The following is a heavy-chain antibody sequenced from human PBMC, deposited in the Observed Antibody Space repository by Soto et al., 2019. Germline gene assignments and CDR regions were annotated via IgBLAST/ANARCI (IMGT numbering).Heavy chain of an antibody. Sequence: GALSLTCTVSGGSISSPYWSWIRQPPGRGLEWIGYIYSRVSPNYNPSLKSRVTMSIDTSKNQFSLKLTSVTAADTAVYYCARHEGSSWSNFDYWSQGALVTVSS. D-gene: IGHD6-13*01. CDR1: GGSISSPY. V-gene: IGHV4-59*08. CDR3: ARHEGSSWSNFDY. J-gene: IGHJ4*02. CDR2: IYSRVSP.